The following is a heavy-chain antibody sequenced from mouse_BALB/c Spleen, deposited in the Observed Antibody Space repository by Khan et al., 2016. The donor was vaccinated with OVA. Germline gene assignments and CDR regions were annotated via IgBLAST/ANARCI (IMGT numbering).Heavy chain of an antibody. D-gene: IGHD6-1*01. Sequence: VQLKQSGAELVKPGASVRLSCTASGFNIKDTYIHWVKQRPEQGLEWIGRIAPANGNTKYDPKFQDKATITSDTSSNTSYLQLSSLTSEDTAVFYEAHASYDPRFFKVWGAGTTVTVSS. CDR3: AHASYDPRFFKV. CDR2: IAPANGNT. CDR1: GFNIKDTY. J-gene: IGHJ1*01. V-gene: IGHV14-3*02.